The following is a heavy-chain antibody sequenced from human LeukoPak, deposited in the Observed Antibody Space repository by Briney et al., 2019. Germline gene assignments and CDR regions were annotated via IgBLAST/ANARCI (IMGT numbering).Heavy chain of an antibody. J-gene: IGHJ4*02. CDR1: GGSISFYY. V-gene: IGHV4-4*07. D-gene: IGHD2-2*01. CDR2: IYTSGST. CDR3: ARDRKQYCSSTSCRPFDY. Sequence: PSETLSLTCTVSGGSISFYYWSWIRQPAGKGLEWIGHIYTSGSTNYNPSLKSRVTMSVDTSKNQFSLKLSSVTAADTAMYYCARDRKQYCSSTSCRPFDYCGQGTLVTVSS.